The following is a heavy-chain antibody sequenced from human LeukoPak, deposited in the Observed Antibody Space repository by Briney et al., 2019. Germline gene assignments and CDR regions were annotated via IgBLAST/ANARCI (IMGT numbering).Heavy chain of an antibody. J-gene: IGHJ4*02. V-gene: IGHV3-21*04. Sequence: PGGSLRLSCAASGFTFSSYGMHWVRQAPGKGLEWVSSISSSSSYIYYADSVKGRFTISRDNAKNSLYLQMNSLRVEDTAVYYCARGGTGPGMVRQLMDWGQGTLVTVSS. CDR3: ARGGTGPGMVRQLMD. CDR1: GFTFSSYG. D-gene: IGHD3-3*01. CDR2: ISSSSSYI.